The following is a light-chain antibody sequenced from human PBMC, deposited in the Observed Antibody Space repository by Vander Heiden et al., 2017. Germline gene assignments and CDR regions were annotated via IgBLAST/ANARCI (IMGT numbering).Light chain of an antibody. Sequence: QSALTQPASVSGSPGQSITISCTGPSSDVGGYNYVSWYQQHPGKAPKLMIYDVSNRPSGVSNRFSGSKSGNTASLTISGLQAEDEADYYCSSDTSSSTLVVFGTGTKVTVL. J-gene: IGLJ1*01. CDR3: SSDTSSSTLVV. CDR1: SSDVGGYNY. V-gene: IGLV2-14*01. CDR2: DVS.